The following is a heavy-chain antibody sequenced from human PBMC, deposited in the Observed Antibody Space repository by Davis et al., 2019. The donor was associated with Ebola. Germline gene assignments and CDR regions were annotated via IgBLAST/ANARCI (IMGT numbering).Heavy chain of an antibody. CDR2: IYPGDSDT. CDR1: GYSFTNYW. V-gene: IGHV5-51*01. D-gene: IGHD4-17*01. J-gene: IGHJ3*02. CDR3: ARQRGYGDYVPADAFDI. Sequence: GESLKISCKGSGYSFTNYWIGWVRQMPGKGLEWMGIIYPGDSDTRYSPSLLGQVIISADKSISTAYLQWNSLKASDTAMYYCARQRGYGDYVPADAFDIWGQGTIVTVSS.